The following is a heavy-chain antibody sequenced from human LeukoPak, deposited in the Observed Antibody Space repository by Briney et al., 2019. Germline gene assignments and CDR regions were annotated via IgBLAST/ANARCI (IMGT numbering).Heavy chain of an antibody. V-gene: IGHV4-59*12. CDR3: ARDDGIAAAGTSGY. D-gene: IGHD6-13*01. CDR1: GGSISIYY. CDR2: IYYSGST. J-gene: IGHJ4*02. Sequence: PSETLSLTCTVSGGSISIYYWSWIRQPPGKGLEWIGYIYYSGSTNYNPSLKSRVTISVDTSKNQFSLKLSSVTAADTAVYYCARDDGIAAAGTSGYWGQGTLVTVSS.